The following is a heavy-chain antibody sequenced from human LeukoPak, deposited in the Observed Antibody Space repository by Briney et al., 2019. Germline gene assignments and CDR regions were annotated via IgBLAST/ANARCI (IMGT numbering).Heavy chain of an antibody. Sequence: GGSLRLSCAASGFTFSSYSMNWVRQAPGKGLEWVSSISSSSSYIYYADSVKGRFPSSRDNAKNSLYLQMNSLRAEDTAVYYCARGGMTTLDYWGQGTLVTVSS. CDR3: ARGGMTTLDY. D-gene: IGHD4-11*01. V-gene: IGHV3-21*01. CDR1: GFTFSSYS. CDR2: ISSSSSYI. J-gene: IGHJ4*02.